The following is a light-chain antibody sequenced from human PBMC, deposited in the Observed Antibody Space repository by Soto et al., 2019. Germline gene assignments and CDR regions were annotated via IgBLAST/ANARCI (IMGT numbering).Light chain of an antibody. CDR1: SSDVGGYNY. V-gene: IGLV2-14*01. CDR3: SSYTSRSTLV. Sequence: QSVLTQPASVSGSPGQSITISCTGTSSDVGGYNYVSWYQQHPGKAPKLMIYEVTNRPSGVSHRFSGSKSGNTASLTISGLQAEEEADHYCSSYTSRSTLVFGTGTKVTV. J-gene: IGLJ1*01. CDR2: EVT.